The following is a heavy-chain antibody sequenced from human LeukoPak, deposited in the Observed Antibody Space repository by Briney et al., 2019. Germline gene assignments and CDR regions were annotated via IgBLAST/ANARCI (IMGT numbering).Heavy chain of an antibody. D-gene: IGHD6-19*01. V-gene: IGHV3-11*04. CDR3: ARARYTSGWETLDY. CDR2: ISSSGSIK. J-gene: IGHJ4*02. Sequence: PGGSLRLSCAASGFTVSSNYMSWVRQAPGKGLEWVSYISSSGSIKHYADSVKGRFTISRDNAKNSLYLQMNSLRAEDTAVYYCARARYTSGWETLDYWGQGTLVTVSS. CDR1: GFTVSSNY.